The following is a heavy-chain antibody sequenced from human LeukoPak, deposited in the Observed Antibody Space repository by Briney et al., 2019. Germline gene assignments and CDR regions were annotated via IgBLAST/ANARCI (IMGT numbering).Heavy chain of an antibody. D-gene: IGHD3-22*01. CDR1: GYTFTNYY. CDR3: ARSYYYDSSTHDS. Sequence: ASVKVSCKASGYTFTNYYMHWVRQAPGQGLEWMGMINPSGGSTSYAQKFQGRATMTRDMSTSTVYMELSSLRSEDTAVYYCARSYYYDSSTHDSWGQGTLVTVSS. V-gene: IGHV1-46*01. J-gene: IGHJ4*02. CDR2: INPSGGST.